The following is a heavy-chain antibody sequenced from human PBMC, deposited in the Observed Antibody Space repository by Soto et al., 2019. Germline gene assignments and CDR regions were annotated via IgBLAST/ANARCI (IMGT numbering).Heavy chain of an antibody. CDR3: ARRECSGGTCSFDP. CDR1: GGSISSSNYY. CDR2: IHYTGST. V-gene: IGHV4-39*01. J-gene: IGHJ5*02. Sequence: SETLSLTCTVSGGSISSSNYYRAWTRQPPGKGLEWIGSIHYTGSTQYNQSLKSRVTISVDTSKNQFSLKLTSVSAADSSVYYCARRECSGGTCSFDPWGQGTLVTVS. D-gene: IGHD2-15*01.